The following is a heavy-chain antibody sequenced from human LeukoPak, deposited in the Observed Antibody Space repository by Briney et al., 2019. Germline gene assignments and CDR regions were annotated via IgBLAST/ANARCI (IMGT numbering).Heavy chain of an antibody. V-gene: IGHV3-48*04. D-gene: IGHD5-18*01. CDR2: ISTSSSTI. CDR1: GFTFSSYS. J-gene: IGHJ4*02. Sequence: GGSLRLSCTASGFTFSSYSMNWVRQAPGKGLEWVSYISTSSSTIDYADSVKGRFTISRDNAKNSLYLQMNSLRAEDTAVYYCARLRGYSYGYADYWGRGTLVTVSS. CDR3: ARLRGYSYGYADY.